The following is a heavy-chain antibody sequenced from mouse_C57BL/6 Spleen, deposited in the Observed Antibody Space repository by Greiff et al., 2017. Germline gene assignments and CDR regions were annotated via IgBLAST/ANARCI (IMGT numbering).Heavy chain of an antibody. D-gene: IGHD4-1*01. CDR1: GFTFSSYA. Sequence: EVKLMESGGGLVKPGGSLKLSCAASGFTFSSYAMSWVRQTPEKRLEWVATISDGGSYTYYPDNVKGRFTISRDNAKNTLYLQMSHLKSEDTAMYYWARGAGTRNYFDYWGQGTTLTVSS. J-gene: IGHJ2*01. V-gene: IGHV5-4*03. CDR3: ARGAGTRNYFDY. CDR2: ISDGGSYT.